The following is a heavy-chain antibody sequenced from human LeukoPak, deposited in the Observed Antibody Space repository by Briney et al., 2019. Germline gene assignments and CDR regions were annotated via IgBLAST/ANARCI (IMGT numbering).Heavy chain of an antibody. J-gene: IGHJ5*02. CDR3: ARDPASRGCSGGSCYLNSNWFDP. D-gene: IGHD2-15*01. CDR2: IWYDGSNK. V-gene: IGHV3-33*08. Sequence: GGSLRLSCAALGFTFSSYGMHWVRQAPGKGLEWVAVIWYDGSNKYYADSVKGRFTISRDNSKNTLYLQMNSLRAEDTAVYYCARDPASRGCSGGSCYLNSNWFDPWGQGTLVTVSS. CDR1: GFTFSSYG.